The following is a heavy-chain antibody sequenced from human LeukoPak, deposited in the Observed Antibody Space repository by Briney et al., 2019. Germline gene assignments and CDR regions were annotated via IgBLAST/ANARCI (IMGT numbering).Heavy chain of an antibody. CDR2: ICTSGST. V-gene: IGHV4-4*07. J-gene: IGHJ6*02. Sequence: SETLSLTCTVSGGSISNYYWSWIRQPAGKGLEWIGRICTSGSTSYNPSLKSRVTMSIDMSKNQFSLKLNSLTAADTAVYYCARGCSSTSCWLRMDVWGQGTTVTVSS. CDR3: ARGCSSTSCWLRMDV. D-gene: IGHD2-2*01. CDR1: GGSISNYY.